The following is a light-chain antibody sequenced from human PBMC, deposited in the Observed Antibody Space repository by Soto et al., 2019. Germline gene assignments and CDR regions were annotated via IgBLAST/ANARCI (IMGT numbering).Light chain of an antibody. CDR3: KSYVGSNTYV. CDR2: EVV. V-gene: IGLV2-8*01. CDR1: KNDSGDYDF. J-gene: IGLJ1*01. Sequence: QSALTQPPSASGSPGQSVTISCTGTKNDSGDYDFVSWYQHHPGKAPRLIIYEVVQRPSGVPDRFSCSKSGNTASLTVSGLQAADEADYFCKSYVGSNTYVFGSGTKLTVL.